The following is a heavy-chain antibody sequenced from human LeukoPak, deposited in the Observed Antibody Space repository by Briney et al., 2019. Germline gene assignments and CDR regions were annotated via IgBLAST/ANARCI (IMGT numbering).Heavy chain of an antibody. V-gene: IGHV4-59*08. CDR2: IYYSGST. CDR3: AGLVRGVVSYYFDY. D-gene: IGHD3-10*01. CDR1: GGSISSYY. Sequence: SETLSLTCTVSGGSISSYYWSWIRQPPGKGLEWIGYIYYSGSTNYNPSLKSRVTISVDTSKSQFSLKLSSVTAADTAVYYCAGLVRGVVSYYFDYWGQGTQVTVSS. J-gene: IGHJ4*02.